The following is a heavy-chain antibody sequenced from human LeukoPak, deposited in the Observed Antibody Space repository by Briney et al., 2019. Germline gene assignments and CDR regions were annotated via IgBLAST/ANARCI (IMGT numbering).Heavy chain of an antibody. CDR2: INPNSGGT. J-gene: IGHJ4*02. Sequence: ASVKVSCKASGHTFTGYYMHWVRQAPGQGLEWMGWINPNSGGTNYAQKFQGRVTMTRDTSISTAYMELSRLRSDDTAVYYCARDRFYDSSGYSSLDYWGQGTLVTVSS. D-gene: IGHD3-22*01. CDR3: ARDRFYDSSGYSSLDY. V-gene: IGHV1-2*02. CDR1: GHTFTGYY.